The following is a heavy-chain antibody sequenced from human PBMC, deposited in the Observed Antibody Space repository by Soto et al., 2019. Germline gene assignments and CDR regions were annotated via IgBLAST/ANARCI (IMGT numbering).Heavy chain of an antibody. J-gene: IGHJ4*02. Sequence: KASESLSLTCAVSGGSVSNTNWWSWVRQPPGKGLEWIGEIYHTGSTNYNPSLKSRVTMSVDKSKNQFSLKLNSLTAADTAVYYCAKGGTGDLGYWGQGTLVNVSS. V-gene: IGHV4-4*02. CDR3: AKGGTGDLGY. D-gene: IGHD3-16*01. CDR2: IYHTGST. CDR1: GGSVSNTNW.